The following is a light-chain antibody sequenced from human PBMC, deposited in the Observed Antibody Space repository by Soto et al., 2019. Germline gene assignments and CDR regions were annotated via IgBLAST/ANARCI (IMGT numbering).Light chain of an antibody. CDR1: SSDVGGYNY. CDR2: EVS. Sequence: QSALTQPASVSGSPGQSITISCTGTSSDVGGYNYVSWYQQHPGKAPKLMIYEVSNRPSGVSNRFSGSKSGNTASLPISGLQAEDEAAYYCSSSTSSSIDYVFGTGTKLTVL. CDR3: SSSTSSSIDYV. J-gene: IGLJ1*01. V-gene: IGLV2-14*01.